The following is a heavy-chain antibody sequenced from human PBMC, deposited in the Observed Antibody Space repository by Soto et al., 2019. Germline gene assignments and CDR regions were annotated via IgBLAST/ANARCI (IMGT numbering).Heavy chain of an antibody. V-gene: IGHV4-39*01. Sequence: QLQLQESGPGLVKPSETLSLTCTVSGGSISSSSYYWGWIRQPPGKGLEWVGSIQYSGYTYYNPSLKGRRPIPRDTSKTQFSLKLSSVTASDTAVYFCGRLVYDSSGYRPGWGQGTLVTVSS. J-gene: IGHJ4*02. CDR2: IQYSGYT. D-gene: IGHD3-22*01. CDR1: GGSISSSSYY. CDR3: GRLVYDSSGYRPG.